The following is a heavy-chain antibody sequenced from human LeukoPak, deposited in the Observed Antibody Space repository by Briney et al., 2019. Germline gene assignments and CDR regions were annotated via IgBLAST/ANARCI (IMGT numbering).Heavy chain of an antibody. D-gene: IGHD3-22*01. J-gene: IGHJ4*02. CDR3: ARAGRAYYYDSSGYYY. Sequence: GGSLRLSCAASGFTFSSYWMHWVRQAPGKGLVWASRINSDGSSTSYADSVKGRFTISRDNAKNTLYLQMNSLRAEDTAVYYCARAGRAYYYDSSGYYYWGQGTLVTVSS. CDR1: GFTFSSYW. V-gene: IGHV3-74*01. CDR2: INSDGSST.